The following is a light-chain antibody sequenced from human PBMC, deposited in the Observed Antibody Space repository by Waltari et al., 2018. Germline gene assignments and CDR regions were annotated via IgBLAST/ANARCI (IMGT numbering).Light chain of an antibody. Sequence: DIQMTQSPSTLSASVGDRVTITCRASQTINSWLAWYQKKPGKAPKLLIYKASSLETGGPSRFSGSESGTEFTLTINSLQPDDFATYYCQQYNSYHIFTFGPGTKVEI. CDR3: QQYNSYHIFT. V-gene: IGKV1-5*03. J-gene: IGKJ3*01. CDR1: QTINSW. CDR2: KAS.